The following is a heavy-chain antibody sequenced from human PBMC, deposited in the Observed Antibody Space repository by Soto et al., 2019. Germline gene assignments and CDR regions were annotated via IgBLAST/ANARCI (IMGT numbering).Heavy chain of an antibody. V-gene: IGHV4-39*01. Sequence: QLQLQESGPGLVKPSETLSLTCTVSGGSISSSTYYWGWIRQPPGKGLEWIGSIYYTGNTYYNPSLKSRVTISIDTSKNQFSLKLTSVTAADTAVYYCARTRQHYYDSSGYLSSMWFDPWGQGTLVTVSS. D-gene: IGHD3-22*01. CDR3: ARTRQHYYDSSGYLSSMWFDP. J-gene: IGHJ5*02. CDR2: IYYTGNT. CDR1: GGSISSSTYY.